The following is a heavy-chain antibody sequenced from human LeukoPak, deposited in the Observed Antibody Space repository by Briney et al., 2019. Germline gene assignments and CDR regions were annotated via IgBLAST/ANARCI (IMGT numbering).Heavy chain of an antibody. CDR1: GYTFTSYG. D-gene: IGHD3-22*01. CDR3: ARRTYYYDSSGPNWFDP. J-gene: IGHJ5*02. V-gene: IGHV1-18*01. CDR2: ISAYNGNT. Sequence: ASVKVSSKASGYTFTSYGISWVRQAPGQGLEWMGWISAYNGNTNYAQKLQGRVTMTTDTSTSTAYMELRSLRSDDTAVYYCARRTYYYDSSGPNWFDPWGQGTLVTVSS.